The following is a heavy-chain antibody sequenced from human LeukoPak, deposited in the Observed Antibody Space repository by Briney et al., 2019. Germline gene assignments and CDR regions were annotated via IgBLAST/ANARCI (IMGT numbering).Heavy chain of an antibody. J-gene: IGHJ5*02. CDR2: IIPIFGTA. CDR1: GGTFSSYA. CDR3: ARDGPTYYDILTGYSSTNWFDP. Sequence: SVKVSCKASGGTFSSYAISWVRQAPGQRLEWMGGIIPIFGTANYAQKFQGRVTITADESTSTAYMELSSLRSEDTAVYYCARDGPTYYDILTGYSSTNWFDPWGQGTLVTVSS. V-gene: IGHV1-69*13. D-gene: IGHD3-9*01.